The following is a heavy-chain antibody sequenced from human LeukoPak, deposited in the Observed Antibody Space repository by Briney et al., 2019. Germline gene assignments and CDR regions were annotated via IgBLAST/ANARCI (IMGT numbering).Heavy chain of an antibody. CDR3: AKRSTSGYFYFDY. J-gene: IGHJ4*02. Sequence: PGGSLRLSCAASGFTFTTYAMSWVRQAPGKGLEWVSIISGSGGTTYYADSVKGRFTISRDNSKNTLYLQMNSLRAEDTAVYYCAKRSTSGYFYFDYWGQGTLVTVSS. CDR1: GFTFTTYA. D-gene: IGHD3-22*01. CDR2: ISGSGGTT. V-gene: IGHV3-23*01.